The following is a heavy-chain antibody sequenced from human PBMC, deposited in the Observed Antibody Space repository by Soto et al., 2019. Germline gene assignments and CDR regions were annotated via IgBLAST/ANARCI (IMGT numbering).Heavy chain of an antibody. CDR2: INGGNGNT. D-gene: IGHD6-19*01. V-gene: IGHV1-3*01. Sequence: ASVKVSCKASGYIFTNYAIHWVRQAPGQRLEWMGWINGGNGNTKYSQKFQGRVTITRDTSASTGYMDLSSLRSEDTAVYYCARSGYSSGRYHWYFDFWGRGTLVTVSS. J-gene: IGHJ2*01. CDR3: ARSGYSSGRYHWYFDF. CDR1: GYIFTNYA.